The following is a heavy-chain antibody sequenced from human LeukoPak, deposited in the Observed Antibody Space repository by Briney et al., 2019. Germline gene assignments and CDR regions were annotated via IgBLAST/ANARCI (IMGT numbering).Heavy chain of an antibody. CDR3: APGPRDGTTGYSFS. V-gene: IGHV3-48*01. Sequence: ASLRLSCAASGFTFSTYAMSWVRQAPGEGLEWLSLIIVSLISTHYADAVKGRFTISTDNAKSSTYLQMNSLRADDTGLYYCAPGPRDGTTGYSFSWGQGTLVTVSS. CDR2: IIVSLIST. J-gene: IGHJ5*02. CDR1: GFTFSTYA. D-gene: IGHD1-1*01.